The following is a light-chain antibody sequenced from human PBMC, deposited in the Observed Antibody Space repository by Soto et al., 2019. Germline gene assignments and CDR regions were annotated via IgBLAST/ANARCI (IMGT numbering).Light chain of an antibody. CDR3: CSYAGIDTFVL. J-gene: IGLJ3*02. CDR1: SSNVGDYNL. CDR2: EGN. V-gene: IGLV2-23*01. Sequence: QSALTQPASVSGSPGQSITISCTGTSSNVGDYNLVSWYQQHPGKAPKLIIYEGNSRPSGVSSRFSGSKSGNTASLTISGLQAEDEGYYYCCSYAGIDTFVLFGGGTKLTVL.